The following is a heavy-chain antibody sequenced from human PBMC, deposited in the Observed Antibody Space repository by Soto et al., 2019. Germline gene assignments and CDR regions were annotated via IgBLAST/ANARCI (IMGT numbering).Heavy chain of an antibody. CDR2: IIPILGIA. CDR3: ASASPPPYCGGDCYPIPFDY. J-gene: IGHJ4*02. D-gene: IGHD2-21*02. Sequence: SVKVSCKASGGTFSSYTISWVRQAPGQGLEWMGRIIPILGIANYAQKFQGRVTITADKSTSTAYMELSSLRSEDTAVYYCASASPPPYCGGDCYPIPFDYWGQGTLVTVSS. V-gene: IGHV1-69*02. CDR1: GGTFSSYT.